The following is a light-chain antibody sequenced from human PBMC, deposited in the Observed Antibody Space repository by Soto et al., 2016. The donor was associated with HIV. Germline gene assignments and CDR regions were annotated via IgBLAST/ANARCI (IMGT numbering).Light chain of an antibody. V-gene: IGKV1-5*03. CDR3: QQYNDHSWT. Sequence: DIQMTQSPSTLSASVGDRVTITCRASQSFSSWLAWYQQKPGKAPKLLIYKASTLESGVPSRFSGSGSGTEFTLTISSLQPDDFATYYCQQYNDHSWTFGQGTKIEIK. J-gene: IGKJ1*01. CDR1: QSFSSW. CDR2: KAS.